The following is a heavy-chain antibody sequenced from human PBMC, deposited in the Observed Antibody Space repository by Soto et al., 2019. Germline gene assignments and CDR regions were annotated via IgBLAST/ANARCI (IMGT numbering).Heavy chain of an antibody. D-gene: IGHD4-17*01. Sequence: GGSLRLSCAASGFTFSSYSMNWVRQAPGKGLEWVSSISSSSSYIYYADSVKGRFTISRDNAKNSLYLQMNSLRAEDTAVYYCAREVKSGYGDYDTGGVFDYWGQGTLVTVSS. J-gene: IGHJ4*02. CDR3: AREVKSGYGDYDTGGVFDY. CDR2: ISSSSSYI. CDR1: GFTFSSYS. V-gene: IGHV3-21*01.